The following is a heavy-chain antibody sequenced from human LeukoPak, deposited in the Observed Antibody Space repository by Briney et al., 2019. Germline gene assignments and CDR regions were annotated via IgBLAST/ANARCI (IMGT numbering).Heavy chain of an antibody. CDR2: IYYSGST. Sequence: SETLSLTCTVSGGSISSGGYYWSWIRQHPGKGLEWIGYIYYSGSTYYNPSLKSRVTISVDTSKNQFSLKLSSVTAADTAVYCCARKSYYDSSGYDYWGQGTLVTVSS. D-gene: IGHD3-22*01. V-gene: IGHV4-31*03. CDR3: ARKSYYDSSGYDY. J-gene: IGHJ4*02. CDR1: GGSISSGGYY.